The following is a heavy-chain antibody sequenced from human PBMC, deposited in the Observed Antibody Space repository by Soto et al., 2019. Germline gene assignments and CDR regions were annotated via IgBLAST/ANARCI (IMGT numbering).Heavy chain of an antibody. CDR1: GGSISSGGYY. J-gene: IGHJ5*02. CDR2: IYYSGST. CDR3: AGGWLGGFGWFEP. V-gene: IGHV4-31*03. Sequence: SETLSLTCTVSGGSISSGGYYWSWIRQHPGKGLEWIGYIYYSGSTYYNPSLKSRVTISVDTSKNQFSLKLSSVTAADTAVYYGAGGWLGGFGWFEPWGQGTLVTVAS. D-gene: IGHD3-3*01.